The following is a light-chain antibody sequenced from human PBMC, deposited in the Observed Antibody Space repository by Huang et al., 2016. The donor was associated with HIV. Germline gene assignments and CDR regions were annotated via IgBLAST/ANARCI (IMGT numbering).Light chain of an antibody. CDR1: QDISDY. CDR3: QQYKNVPIT. V-gene: IGKV1-33*01. J-gene: IGKJ5*01. CDR2: TAS. Sequence: DIQMTQSPSSLSAPVGDRVTITCQASQDISDYLNWYQQKPGKAPKLLIHTASNLETGVPSRFRGSGSGTHFTVTSSSLQPEDIGTYYCQQYKNVPITFGQGTRLEMK.